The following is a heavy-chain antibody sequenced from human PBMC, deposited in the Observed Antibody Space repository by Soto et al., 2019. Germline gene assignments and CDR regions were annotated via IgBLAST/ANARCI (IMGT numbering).Heavy chain of an antibody. CDR2: IKEDERER. Sequence: GGSLRLSCAASGFTFTTYWMSWVRQAPGKGLEWVANIKEDERERNYLDSVKGRFTISRDNAKNSLFLQMNSLRAEDTAVYFYVRGGRYYAGWWGQGTLVTVSS. D-gene: IGHD1-26*01. CDR1: GFTFTTYW. J-gene: IGHJ4*02. CDR3: VRGGRYYAGW. V-gene: IGHV3-7*05.